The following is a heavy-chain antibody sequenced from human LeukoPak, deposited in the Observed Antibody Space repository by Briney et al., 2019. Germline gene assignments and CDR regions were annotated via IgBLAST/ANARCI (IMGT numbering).Heavy chain of an antibody. CDR2: IYPGDSDT. D-gene: IGHD4-17*01. CDR1: GYSFTSYW. J-gene: IGHJ4*02. CDR3: ARNGDYSSPGFDY. V-gene: IGHV5-51*01. Sequence: GESLKISCQGSGYSFTSYWIGWVRQMPGKGLEWMGIIYPGDSDTRYSPSFQGQVTISADKSISTAYLQWSSLKASDTAMYYCARNGDYSSPGFDYWGQGTLVTVSS.